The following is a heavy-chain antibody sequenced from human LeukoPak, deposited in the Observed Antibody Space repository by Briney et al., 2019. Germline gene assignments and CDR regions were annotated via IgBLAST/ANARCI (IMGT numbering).Heavy chain of an antibody. CDR3: ARDRSREYYDILTGYYTYYYYMDV. J-gene: IGHJ6*03. Sequence: ASVKVSCKASGYTFTSYGISWVRQALGQGLEWMGWISAYNGNTNYAQKLQGRVTMTTDTSTSTAYMELRSLRSDDTAVYYCARDRSREYYDILTGYYTYYYYMDVWGKGTTVTVSS. CDR2: ISAYNGNT. V-gene: IGHV1-18*01. D-gene: IGHD3-9*01. CDR1: GYTFTSYG.